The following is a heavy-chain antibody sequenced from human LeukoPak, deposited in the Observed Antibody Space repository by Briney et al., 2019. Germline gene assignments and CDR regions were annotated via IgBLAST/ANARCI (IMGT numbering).Heavy chain of an antibody. D-gene: IGHD6-19*01. CDR1: GGTFSSYA. CDR3: ASGYSSGWYRSGDY. V-gene: IGHV1-69*13. CDR2: IIPIFGTA. Sequence: ASVKVSCKASGGTFSSYAISWVRQAPGQGLEWMGGIIPIFGTANYAQKFQGRVTITADESTSTAYMELSSLRSEDTAVYYCASGYSSGWYRSGDYWGQGTLVTVSS. J-gene: IGHJ4*02.